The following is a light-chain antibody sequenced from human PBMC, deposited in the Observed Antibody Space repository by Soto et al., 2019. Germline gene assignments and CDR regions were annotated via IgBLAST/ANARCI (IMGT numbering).Light chain of an antibody. CDR3: SLYISGSTYV. Sequence: SVLTQPASVSGSPGQSITISCSGTSSDVGSYDHVAWYQQFPGKTPKLIMYEVNTRPSGVPDRFSGSKSGSTASLTISGLQAEDEADYYCSLYISGSTYVFGTGTKVTVL. CDR1: SSDVGSYDH. J-gene: IGLJ1*01. CDR2: EVN. V-gene: IGLV2-18*01.